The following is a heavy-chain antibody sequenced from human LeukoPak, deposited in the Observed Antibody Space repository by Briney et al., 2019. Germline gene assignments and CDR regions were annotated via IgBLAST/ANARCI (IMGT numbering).Heavy chain of an antibody. J-gene: IGHJ4*02. CDR3: ARHGGRFDY. CDR2: IYYSGTT. D-gene: IGHD5-24*01. Sequence: PSETLSLTCTVSDGSISSSSSSSFWSWIRQPPGKGLEWIGYIYYSGTTNYNPSLKSRVTISVDTSKNQFSLKLNSVTAADTAVYYCARHGGRFDYWGQGTLVTVSS. CDR1: DGSISSSSSSSF. V-gene: IGHV4-61*05.